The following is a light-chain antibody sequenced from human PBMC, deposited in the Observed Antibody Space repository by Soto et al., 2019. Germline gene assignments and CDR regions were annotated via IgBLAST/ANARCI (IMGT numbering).Light chain of an antibody. J-gene: IGKJ1*01. CDR2: DAS. CDR1: QSNSDT. Sequence: ELVITQSPATLSVSQGGNATLSCRASQSNSDTLAWYQQKPGHAPKLLTHDASARATVFPARFSGSGSGTDFTLTISSLHSWDCVVYYCQQYDNWPWTVGQGTKVDSK. V-gene: IGKV3-15*01. CDR3: QQYDNWPWT.